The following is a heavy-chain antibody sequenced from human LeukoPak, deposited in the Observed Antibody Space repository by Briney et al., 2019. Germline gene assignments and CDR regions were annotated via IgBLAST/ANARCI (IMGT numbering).Heavy chain of an antibody. D-gene: IGHD4-11*01. CDR2: ISSGGTTI. CDR1: GFTFSSYW. Sequence: GGSLRLSCAASGFTFSSYWMHWVRQVPGKGLVWVSRISSGGTTISYADSVKGRFTISRDNAKNALYLQMNSLTAEDTAVYYFARDLRTTVSNWFDPWGQGTLVTVSS. CDR3: ARDLRTTVSNWFDP. J-gene: IGHJ5*02. V-gene: IGHV3-74*01.